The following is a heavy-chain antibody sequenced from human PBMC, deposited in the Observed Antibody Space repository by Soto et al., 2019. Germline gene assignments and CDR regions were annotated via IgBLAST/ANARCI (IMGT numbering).Heavy chain of an antibody. CDR3: ARALGGTVTPFDY. V-gene: IGHV3-30-3*01. CDR1: GFTFSSYA. J-gene: IGHJ4*02. CDR2: ISYDGSNK. Sequence: QVQLVESGGGVVQPGRSLRLSCAASGFTFSSYAMHWVRQAPGKGLEWVAVISYDGSNKYYADSVKGRFTIFRDNSKNTLYLQMNSLRAEDTAVYYCARALGGTVTPFDYWGQGTLVTVSS. D-gene: IGHD4-17*01.